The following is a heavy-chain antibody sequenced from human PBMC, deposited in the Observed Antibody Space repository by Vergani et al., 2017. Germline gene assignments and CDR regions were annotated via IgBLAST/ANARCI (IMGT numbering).Heavy chain of an antibody. CDR3: ARRAAVVDSSGTYNWFDP. Sequence: QVQLVESGGGVVQPGRSLRLSCAASGFTFSSYAMHWVRQAPGKGLEGVAVISYDGSNKYYADSVKGRFTISRDNSKNTLYLQMNSLRAEDTALYYCARRAAVVDSSGTYNWFDPWGQGTLVTVSS. D-gene: IGHD6-19*01. V-gene: IGHV3-30-3*01. CDR2: ISYDGSNK. J-gene: IGHJ5*02. CDR1: GFTFSSYA.